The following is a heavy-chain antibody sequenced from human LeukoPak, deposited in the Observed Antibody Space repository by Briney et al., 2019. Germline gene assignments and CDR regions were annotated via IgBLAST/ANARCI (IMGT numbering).Heavy chain of an antibody. V-gene: IGHV1-24*01. D-gene: IGHD3-3*01. J-gene: IGHJ4*02. CDR3: ATIVNDFWSGYFNFDY. CDR2: FDPEDGET. CDR1: GYTLTELS. Sequence: GASVKVSCKVSGYTLTELSMHWVRQAPGKGLEWMGGFDPEDGETIYAQEFQGRVTMTEDTSTDTAYMELSSLRSEDTAVYYCATIVNDFWSGYFNFDYWGQGTLVTVSS.